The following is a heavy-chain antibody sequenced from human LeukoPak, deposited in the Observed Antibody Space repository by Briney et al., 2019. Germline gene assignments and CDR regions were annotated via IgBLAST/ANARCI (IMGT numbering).Heavy chain of an antibody. CDR1: GFTFSSYA. J-gene: IGHJ4*02. CDR3: ARDGWDSRLYHFDY. CDR2: ISYDGSNK. D-gene: IGHD1-26*01. V-gene: IGHV3-30-3*01. Sequence: GRSLRLSCAASGFTFSSYAMHWVRQAPGKGLEWVAVISYDGSNKYYAHSVKGRFTISRDNSKNTLYLQMNSLRAEDTAVYYCARDGWDSRLYHFDYWGQGTLVTVSS.